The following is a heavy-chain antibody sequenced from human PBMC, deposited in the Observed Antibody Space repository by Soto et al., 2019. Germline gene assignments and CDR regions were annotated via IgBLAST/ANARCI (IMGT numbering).Heavy chain of an antibody. Sequence: ASVKVSCKASGYTFTSYAMHWVRQAPGQRLEWMGWINAGNGNTKYSQKFQGRVTITRDTSASTAYMELSSLRSEDTAVYYCVRVAAAGAYYYYYYGMDVWGQGTTVTVSS. CDR2: INAGNGNT. V-gene: IGHV1-3*01. J-gene: IGHJ6*02. CDR1: GYTFTSYA. D-gene: IGHD6-13*01. CDR3: VRVAAAGAYYYYYYGMDV.